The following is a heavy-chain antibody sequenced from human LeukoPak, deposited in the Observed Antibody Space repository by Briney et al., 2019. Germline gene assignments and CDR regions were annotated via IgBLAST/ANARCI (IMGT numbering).Heavy chain of an antibody. J-gene: IGHJ5*02. D-gene: IGHD3-22*01. CDR1: GFTFSASY. CDR3: ARPYYYDSTWFDP. V-gene: IGHV3-21*01. CDR2: ISSSSSYI. Sequence: PGGSLRLSCVASGFTFSASYMTWVRQAPGKGLEWVSSISSSSSYIYYADSVKGRFTISRDNAKNSLYLQMNSLRAEDTAVYYCARPYYYDSTWFDPWGQGTLVTVSS.